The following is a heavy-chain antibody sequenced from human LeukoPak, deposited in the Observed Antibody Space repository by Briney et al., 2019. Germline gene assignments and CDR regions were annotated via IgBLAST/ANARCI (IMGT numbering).Heavy chain of an antibody. J-gene: IGHJ4*02. CDR3: AKGPIVVVPAAMGGDDY. Sequence: GESLRISCKGSGYSFTSYWISWVRQMPGKGLEWMGRIDPSDSYTNYSPSFQGHVTISADKSISTAYLQWSSLKASDTAMYYCAKGPIVVVPAAMGGDDYWGQGTLVTVSS. CDR2: IDPSDSYT. D-gene: IGHD2-2*01. V-gene: IGHV5-10-1*01. CDR1: GYSFTSYW.